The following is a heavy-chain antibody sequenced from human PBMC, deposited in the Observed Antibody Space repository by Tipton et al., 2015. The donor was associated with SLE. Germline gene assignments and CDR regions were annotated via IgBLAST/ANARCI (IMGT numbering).Heavy chain of an antibody. V-gene: IGHV3-7*01. Sequence: SLRLSCAASGFTFSSYWMSWVRQAPGKGLEWVANIKQDGSEKYYVDSVKGRFTISRDNAKNSLYLQMNSLGAEDTAVYYCASTTLGGTDAFDIWGQGTMVTVSS. CDR2: IKQDGSEK. D-gene: IGHD1-14*01. J-gene: IGHJ3*02. CDR3: ASTTLGGTDAFDI. CDR1: GFTFSSYW.